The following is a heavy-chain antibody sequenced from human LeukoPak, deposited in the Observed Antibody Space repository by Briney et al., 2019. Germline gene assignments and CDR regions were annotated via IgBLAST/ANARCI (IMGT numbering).Heavy chain of an antibody. CDR2: INQDGSEK. CDR1: GLRFGSFW. Sequence: GGALRLSCAVSGLRFGSFWMRWVRHAPGEGLEWVANINQDGSEKYFVDSVRGRFTISRDNSKNSLHLQMNTLRAEDTAVYYCARERDGRFFDYWGQGTLVTVSS. CDR3: ARERDGRFFDY. V-gene: IGHV3-7*01. J-gene: IGHJ4*02. D-gene: IGHD5-24*01.